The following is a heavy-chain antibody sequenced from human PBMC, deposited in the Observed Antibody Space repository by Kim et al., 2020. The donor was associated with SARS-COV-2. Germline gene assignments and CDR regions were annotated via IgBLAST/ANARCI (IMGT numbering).Heavy chain of an antibody. CDR2: IYPGDSDT. CDR3: ARLKAKGAPSMVRGVKAFDY. D-gene: IGHD3-10*01. Sequence: GESLKISCKGSGYSFTSYWIGWVRQMPGKGLEWMGIIYPGDSDTRYSPSFQGQVTISADKSISTAYLQWSSLKASDTAMYYCARLKAKGAPSMVRGVKAFDYWGQGTLVTVSS. CDR1: GYSFTSYW. J-gene: IGHJ4*02. V-gene: IGHV5-51*01.